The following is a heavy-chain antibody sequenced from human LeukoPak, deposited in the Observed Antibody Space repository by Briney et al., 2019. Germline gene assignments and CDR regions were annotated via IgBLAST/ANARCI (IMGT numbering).Heavy chain of an antibody. CDR3: AKNRRDSSGYYEDY. CDR1: GFTFRDYY. J-gene: IGHJ4*02. Sequence: GGSLRLSCAASGFTFRDYYMTWIRQTPGKGLEWISYISRSGDTLYYADSVEGRFTISRDNAKNSVYLQMNSLRAEDTAVYYCAKNRRDSSGYYEDYWGQGTLVTVSS. V-gene: IGHV3-11*01. D-gene: IGHD3-22*01. CDR2: ISRSGDTL.